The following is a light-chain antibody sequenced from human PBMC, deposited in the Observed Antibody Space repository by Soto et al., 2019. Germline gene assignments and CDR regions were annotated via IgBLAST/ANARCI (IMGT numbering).Light chain of an antibody. CDR3: THPLQTPWT. J-gene: IGKJ1*01. Sequence: DIVMTQSPLSLPVTPGEPASISCRSSQSLLHSNGYNYLDWYLQKPGQSPQLLIYLGSHRASGVPDRFSGSGSGTDFTLKISRVEAEDVGVYYCTHPLQTPWTVGQGTKVEIK. CDR2: LGS. V-gene: IGKV2-28*01. CDR1: QSLLHSNGYNY.